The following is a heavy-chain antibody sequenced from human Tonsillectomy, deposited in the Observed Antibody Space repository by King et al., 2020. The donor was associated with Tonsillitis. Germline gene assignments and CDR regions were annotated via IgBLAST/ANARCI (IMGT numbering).Heavy chain of an antibody. CDR3: AGGGLVRGAIGWFDP. CDR2: TYYRSKWYN. Sequence: VQLQQSGPGLVKPSQTLSLTCAISGDSVSSNSAGWNWIRQSPSRGLEWLGRTYYRSKWYNDYAVSVKSRITINPDTSKNQFSLQLNSVTPEDTAVYFCAGGGLVRGAIGWFDPWGQGTLVTVSS. J-gene: IGHJ5*02. D-gene: IGHD3-10*01. CDR1: GDSVSSNSAG. V-gene: IGHV6-1*01.